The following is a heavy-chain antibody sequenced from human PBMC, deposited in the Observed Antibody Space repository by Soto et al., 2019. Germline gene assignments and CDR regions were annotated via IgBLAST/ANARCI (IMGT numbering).Heavy chain of an antibody. Sequence: ASVKVSCKASGYTFTSYGISWVRQAPGQGLEWMGWISAYNGNTNYAQKLQGRVTMTTDTSTSTAYMELRSLRSDDTAVYYCARGSRIAARPRSDWFDPWGQGTLVTVSS. V-gene: IGHV1-18*01. CDR1: GYTFTSYG. CDR3: ARGSRIAARPRSDWFDP. D-gene: IGHD6-6*01. J-gene: IGHJ5*02. CDR2: ISAYNGNT.